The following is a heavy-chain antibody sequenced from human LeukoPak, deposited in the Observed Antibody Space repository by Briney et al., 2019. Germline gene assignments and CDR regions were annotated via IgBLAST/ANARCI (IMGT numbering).Heavy chain of an antibody. J-gene: IGHJ4*02. CDR1: GFTVSSDA. CDR3: AKGGGSYYVGSELSFDY. D-gene: IGHD1-26*01. CDR2: IRGSADGT. V-gene: IGHV3-23*01. Sequence: QPGGSLRLSCAASGFTVSSDAMSCVRHPPGRGLEWLSAIRGSADGTYYADSVKGRFTISRQNSKNTLSLQMNSLRAEDTAVYYCAKGGGSYYVGSELSFDYWGQGSLVTVSS.